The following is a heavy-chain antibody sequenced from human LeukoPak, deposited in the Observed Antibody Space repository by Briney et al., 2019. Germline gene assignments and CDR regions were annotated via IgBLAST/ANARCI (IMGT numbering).Heavy chain of an antibody. Sequence: GGSLRLSCAASGFTVSSNYMSWVRQAPGKGLEWVSVIYSGGNTYYADSVEGRFTISRDNSKNTLYLQMNSLRAEDTAVYYCARGVGSQLRSGWFDPWGQGTLVTVSS. CDR3: ARGVGSQLRSGWFDP. CDR2: IYSGGNT. CDR1: GFTVSSNY. J-gene: IGHJ5*02. V-gene: IGHV3-66*01. D-gene: IGHD3-3*01.